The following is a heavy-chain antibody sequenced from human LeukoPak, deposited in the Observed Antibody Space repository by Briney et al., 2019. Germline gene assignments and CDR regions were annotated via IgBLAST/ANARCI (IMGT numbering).Heavy chain of an antibody. CDR2: ISAYNGNT. J-gene: IGHJ4*02. D-gene: IGHD3-16*02. CDR1: GYTFTSYG. V-gene: IGHV1-18*01. Sequence: ASVKVSCKASGYTFTSYGISWVRQAPGQGLEWMGWISAYNGNTNYAQKLQGRVTMTTDTSTSTAYMELRSLRSDDTAVYYRARGTYDYVWGSYRLSVPYYFDYWGQGTLVTVSS. CDR3: ARGTYDYVWGSYRLSVPYYFDY.